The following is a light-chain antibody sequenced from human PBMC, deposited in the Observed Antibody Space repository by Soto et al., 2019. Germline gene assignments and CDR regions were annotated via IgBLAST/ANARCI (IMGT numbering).Light chain of an antibody. Sequence: QSVLTQPPSVSVAPGQRVIISCTGGSSNIGADYEVHWYQQLPGTAPKLLICGNTNRPSGVPDRFSGSKSGSSASLAITGLQAEDEAEYYCQSYDNTLKGCVFGTGTKVTVL. CDR3: QSYDNTLKGCV. CDR2: GNT. J-gene: IGLJ1*01. CDR1: SSNIGADYE. V-gene: IGLV1-40*01.